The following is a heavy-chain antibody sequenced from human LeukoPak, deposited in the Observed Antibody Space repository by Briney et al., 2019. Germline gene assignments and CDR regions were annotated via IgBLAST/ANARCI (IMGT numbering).Heavy chain of an antibody. CDR1: GGSVSSSGYS. CDR2: TYYSGRT. V-gene: IGHV4-61*08. D-gene: IGHD2/OR15-2a*01. J-gene: IGHJ5*02. CDR3: ALRRLTSAQIIEDNWFDP. Sequence: PSETLSLTCTVSGGSVSSSGYSWNWIRQPPGKTLEWIGYTYYSGRTNYNPSLKSRVTISLDTSENQFSLRLTSVTAADTAVYYCALRRLTSAQIIEDNWFDPWGQGTLVTVSS.